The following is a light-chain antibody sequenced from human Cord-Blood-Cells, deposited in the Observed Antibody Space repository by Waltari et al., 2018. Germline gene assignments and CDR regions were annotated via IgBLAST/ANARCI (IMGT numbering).Light chain of an antibody. J-gene: IGKJ3*01. CDR1: QSISSY. CDR3: QQSYSTPFT. V-gene: IGKV1-39*01. Sequence: DIQMTQSPSSLSASVGSRVTITCRASQSISSYLNWYQQKPGKAHKLLIYAASSLQSGVPSRFSGSGSGTDFTLTISSLQPEDFATYYCQQSYSTPFTFGPGTKVDIK. CDR2: AAS.